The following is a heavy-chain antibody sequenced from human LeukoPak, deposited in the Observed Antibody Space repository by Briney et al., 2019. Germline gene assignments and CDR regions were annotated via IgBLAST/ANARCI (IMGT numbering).Heavy chain of an antibody. D-gene: IGHD4/OR15-4a*01. CDR2: IKQDGSEK. Sequence: GGSLRLSCAASGFTFSSYWMSWVRQAPGKGREWVANIKQDGSEKYYVDSVKGRFTISRDNAKNSLYLQMNSLRAEDTAVYYCARDPAYYGPTPTSYYYYYMDVWGKGTTVTVSS. CDR3: ARDPAYYGPTPTSYYYYYMDV. J-gene: IGHJ6*03. V-gene: IGHV3-7*01. CDR1: GFTFSSYW.